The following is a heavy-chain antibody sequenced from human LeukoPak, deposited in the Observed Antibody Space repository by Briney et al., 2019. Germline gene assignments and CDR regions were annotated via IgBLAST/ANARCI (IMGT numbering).Heavy chain of an antibody. CDR1: GGSISSYY. CDR2: IYYSGST. Sequence: SETLSLTCAVSGGSISSYYWSWIRQPSGKGLEWIGYIYYSGSTNYNPSLKSRVTISVDTSKNQFSLKLSSVTAADTAVYYCARRNGLLWFGGKYYDGLDVWGQGTTVTVSS. J-gene: IGHJ6*02. D-gene: IGHD3-10*01. V-gene: IGHV4-59*08. CDR3: ARRNGLLWFGGKYYDGLDV.